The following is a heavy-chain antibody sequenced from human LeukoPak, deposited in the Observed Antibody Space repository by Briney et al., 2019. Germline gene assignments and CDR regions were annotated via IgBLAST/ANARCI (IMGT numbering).Heavy chain of an antibody. CDR1: GFTFSDYY. CDR3: ARSLYYYDSSGYYSPGAFDI. J-gene: IGHJ3*02. D-gene: IGHD3-22*01. V-gene: IGHV3-11*06. Sequence: GGSLRLSCAASGFTFSDYYMSWIRQAPGKGLEWVSSISSSSSYIYYADSVKGRFTISRDNAKNSLYLQMNSLRAEDTAVYYCARSLYYYDSSGYYSPGAFDIWGQGTMVTVSS. CDR2: ISSSSSYI.